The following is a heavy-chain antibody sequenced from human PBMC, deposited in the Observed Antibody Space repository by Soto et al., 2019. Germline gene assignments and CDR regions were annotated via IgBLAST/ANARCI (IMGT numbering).Heavy chain of an antibody. CDR3: ARLGASSYYDSSGSTSDYYGMDV. J-gene: IGHJ6*02. CDR2: NNPNSGGT. CDR1: GYTFTGYY. V-gene: IGHV1-2*02. D-gene: IGHD3-22*01. Sequence: ASVKVSCKASGYTFTGYYMHWVRQAPGQGLEWMGWNNPNSGGTNYAQKFQGRVTMTRDTSISTAYMELSRLRSDDTAVYYCARLGASSYYDSSGSTSDYYGMDVWGQGTTVTVSS.